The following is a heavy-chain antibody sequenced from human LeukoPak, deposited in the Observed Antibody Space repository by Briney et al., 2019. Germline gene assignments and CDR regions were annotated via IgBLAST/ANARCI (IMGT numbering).Heavy chain of an antibody. D-gene: IGHD2-2*01. CDR2: IYYSGST. V-gene: IGHV4-39*07. Sequence: SETLSLTCTVSGGSISSSSYYWGWIRQPPGKGLEWIGSIYYSGSTYYNPSLKSRVTISVDTSKNQFSLKLSSVTAADTAVYYCARDTIVVVPAAIWNAFDIWGQGTMVTVSS. CDR3: ARDTIVVVPAAIWNAFDI. CDR1: GGSISSSSYY. J-gene: IGHJ3*02.